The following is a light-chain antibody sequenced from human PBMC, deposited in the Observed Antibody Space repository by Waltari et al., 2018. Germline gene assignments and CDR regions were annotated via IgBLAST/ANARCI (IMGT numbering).Light chain of an antibody. CDR3: QQYYSTPPT. CDR2: WAS. J-gene: IGKJ1*01. V-gene: IGKV4-1*01. CDR1: QSVSYYSNNKNY. Sequence: DIVMTQSPDSLTVSLGERATINCRSSQSVSYYSNNKNYLAWYRQKPGQPPKLLISWASTRESGVPDRFSGSGSGTDFTLTISGLQAEDVAVYYCQQYYSTPPTFGQGTKVEIK.